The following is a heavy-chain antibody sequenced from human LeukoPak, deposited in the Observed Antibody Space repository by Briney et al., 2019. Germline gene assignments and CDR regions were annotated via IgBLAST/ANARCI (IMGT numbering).Heavy chain of an antibody. J-gene: IGHJ3*02. V-gene: IGHV3-49*03. CDR1: GFTFGDYA. CDR3: TRPTETYMLRGTGYSSSWYLFGAFDI. Sequence: GGFLRLSCTASGFTFGDYAMSWFREAPGKGLGWVGFISSKAYGGTTEYAACVKGRFTISRDHSHSIAYLQMNSLKTEDTAVYYCTRPTETYMLRGTGYSSSWYLFGAFDIWGQGTMVTVSS. D-gene: IGHD6-13*01. CDR2: ISSKAYGGTT.